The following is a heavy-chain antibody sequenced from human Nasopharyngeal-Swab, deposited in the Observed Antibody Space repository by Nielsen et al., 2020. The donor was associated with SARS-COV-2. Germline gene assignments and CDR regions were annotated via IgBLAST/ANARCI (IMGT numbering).Heavy chain of an antibody. CDR1: GGSISSSSYY. D-gene: IGHD3-3*01. CDR2: NYYSGST. V-gene: IGHV4-39*01. CDR3: AATSVLRFLEWLNNWFDP. J-gene: IGHJ5*02. Sequence: SETLSLTCTVSGGSISSSSYYWGWIRQPPGKGLEWIGSNYYSGSTYYNPSLKSRVTISVDTSKNQFSLKLSSVTAADTAVYYCAATSVLRFLEWLNNWFDPWGQGTLVTVSS.